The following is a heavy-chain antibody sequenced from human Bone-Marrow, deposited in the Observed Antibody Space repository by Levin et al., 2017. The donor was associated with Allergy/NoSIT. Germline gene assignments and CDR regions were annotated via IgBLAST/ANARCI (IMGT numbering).Heavy chain of an antibody. D-gene: IGHD2-2*01. Sequence: SETLSLTCAVYGGSFSGYYWSWIRQPPGKGLEWIGEINHSGSTNYNPSLKSRVTISVDTSKNQFSLKLSSVTAADTAVYYCARGVVVPAAPYRSPMVPLGPIWGQGTMVTVSS. J-gene: IGHJ3*02. CDR3: ARGVVVPAAPYRSPMVPLGPI. CDR1: GGSFSGYY. CDR2: INHSGST. V-gene: IGHV4-34*01.